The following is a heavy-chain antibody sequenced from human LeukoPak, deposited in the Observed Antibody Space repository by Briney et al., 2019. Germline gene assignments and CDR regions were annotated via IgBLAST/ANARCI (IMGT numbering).Heavy chain of an antibody. D-gene: IGHD3-9*01. CDR1: GYSISSGYY. J-gene: IGHJ5*02. CDR2: VYHSGNT. CDR3: ARVPGVYYDRLTGYGSGWFDP. Sequence: PSETLSLICTVSGYSISSGYYWGWVRQPPGKGLEWIGTVYHSGNTYYNPSLRSRVTISVETSKNQFSLKVRSMTAADTAVYYCARVPGVYYDRLTGYGSGWFDPWGQGTLVTVSS. V-gene: IGHV4-38-2*02.